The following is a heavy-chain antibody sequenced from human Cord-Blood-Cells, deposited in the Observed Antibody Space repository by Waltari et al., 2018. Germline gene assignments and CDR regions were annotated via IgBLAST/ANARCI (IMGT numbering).Heavy chain of an antibody. V-gene: IGHV3-9*01. Sequence: EVQLVESGGGLVQPGRSLRLSCADSGFTFDDYAMHWARQAPGKGLEWVSGISWNSGSIGYADSVKGRFTISRDNAKNSLYLQMNSLRAEDTALYYCAKDYLGSSSSFDYWGQGTLVTVSS. D-gene: IGHD6-6*01. CDR2: ISWNSGSI. CDR3: AKDYLGSSSSFDY. J-gene: IGHJ4*02. CDR1: GFTFDDYA.